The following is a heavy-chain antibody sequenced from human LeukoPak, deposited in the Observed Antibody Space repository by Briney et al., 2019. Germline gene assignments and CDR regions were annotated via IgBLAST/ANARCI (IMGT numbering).Heavy chain of an antibody. CDR1: GDSVTGYF. D-gene: IGHD2-8*01. J-gene: IGHJ4*02. V-gene: IGHV4-59*02. CDR2: IYKIGTT. CDR3: VIGVGWRPDY. Sequence: SETLSLTCTVFGDSVTGYFLNWVRQPPGKGLEWIGHIYKIGTTTYNPSLKSRLTISADTSKNQFSLQLRSVTAADTAVYYCVIGVGWRPDYWGQGALVTVSS.